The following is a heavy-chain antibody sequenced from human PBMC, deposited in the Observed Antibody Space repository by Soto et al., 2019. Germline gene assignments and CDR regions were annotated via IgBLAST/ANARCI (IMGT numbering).Heavy chain of an antibody. J-gene: IGHJ3*02. Sequence: SLTLSCSASGFTLRSYGMHWVRQAPGKGLEWVAVISYDGINKYYADSVKGRFTISRDNSKNTLYLQMNSLRAEDTAVYYCAKTLRPFTDAFDIWSQGTMFSV. CDR2: ISYDGINK. CDR1: GFTLRSYG. CDR3: AKTLRPFTDAFDI. V-gene: IGHV3-30*18.